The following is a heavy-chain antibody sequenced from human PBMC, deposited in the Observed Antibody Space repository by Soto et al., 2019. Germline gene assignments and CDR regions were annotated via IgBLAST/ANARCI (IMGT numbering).Heavy chain of an antibody. V-gene: IGHV4-61*01. CDR1: GGSVSSGSYY. CDR2: IYYSGNT. Sequence: SETLSLTCTVSGGSVSSGSYYWSWIGQPPGKGLEWIGYIYYSGNTNHNPSLKSRVTISVDTSKNQFSLKLSSVTAADTAVYYCASGAAGTFDWFDPWGQGTLVTVSS. J-gene: IGHJ5*02. D-gene: IGHD6-13*01. CDR3: ASGAAGTFDWFDP.